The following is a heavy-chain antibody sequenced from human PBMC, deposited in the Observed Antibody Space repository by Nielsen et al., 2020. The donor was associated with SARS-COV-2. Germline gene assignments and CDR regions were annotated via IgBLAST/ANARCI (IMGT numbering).Heavy chain of an antibody. CDR1: GFTFSGST. V-gene: IGHV3-73*01. D-gene: IGHD3-16*01. J-gene: IGHJ6*02. CDR3: ARGLGWGALYGMDV. CDR2: IRSKANSYAT. Sequence: GESLKISCAASGFTFSGSTMHWVRQASGKGLEWVGRIRSKANSYATGFAASVKGRFTISRDDSKNTAYLQMNSLKTEDTAVYYCARGLGWGALYGMDVWGQGTTVTVSS.